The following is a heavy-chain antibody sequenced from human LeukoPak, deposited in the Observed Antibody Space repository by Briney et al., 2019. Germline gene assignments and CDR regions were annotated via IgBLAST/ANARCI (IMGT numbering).Heavy chain of an antibody. Sequence: GGSLRLSCVASGFMFSDYAMSWVRQAPGKGLEWVSSISSSSSYIYYADSVKGRFTISRDNAKNSLYLQMNSLRAEDTAVYYCARDRRLAAPTYYFDYWGQGTLVTVSS. CDR2: ISSSSSYI. V-gene: IGHV3-21*01. CDR3: ARDRRLAAPTYYFDY. D-gene: IGHD6-13*01. J-gene: IGHJ4*02. CDR1: GFMFSDYA.